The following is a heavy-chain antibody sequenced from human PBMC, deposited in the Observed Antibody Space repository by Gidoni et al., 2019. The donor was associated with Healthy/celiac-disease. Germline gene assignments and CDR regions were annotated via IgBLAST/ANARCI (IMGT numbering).Heavy chain of an antibody. Sequence: EVQLLESGGGLVQPGGSLRLSCAASGFPFSSYAMSWVRQAPGKGLEWVSAISGSGGSTYYADSVKGRFTISRDNSKNTLYLQMNSLRAEDTAVYYCANDYSRFYYYGMDVWGQGTTVTVSS. V-gene: IGHV3-23*01. CDR2: ISGSGGST. CDR3: ANDYSRFYYYGMDV. CDR1: GFPFSSYA. J-gene: IGHJ6*02. D-gene: IGHD4-4*01.